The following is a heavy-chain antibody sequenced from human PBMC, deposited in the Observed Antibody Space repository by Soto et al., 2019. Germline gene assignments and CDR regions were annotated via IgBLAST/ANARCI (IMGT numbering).Heavy chain of an antibody. CDR3: ARDAGYCSSTSCGFDP. CDR1: GGTFSSYA. J-gene: IGHJ5*02. CDR2: LIPIFGTA. V-gene: IGHV1-69*01. Sequence: QVQLVQSEAEVKKPGSSVKVSCKASGGTFSSYAISWVRQAPGQGLEWMGGLIPIFGTANYAQKFQGRVMITADESTSTGYMERSSLRSEDTAVYYCARDAGYCSSTSCGFDPWGQGTLVTVSS. D-gene: IGHD2-2*01.